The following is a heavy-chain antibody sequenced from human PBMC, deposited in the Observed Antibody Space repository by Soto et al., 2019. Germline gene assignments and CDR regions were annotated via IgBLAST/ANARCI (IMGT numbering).Heavy chain of an antibody. CDR2: ISGSGGST. CDR3: AGTTDYYYYSSGYRNWFDP. J-gene: IGHJ5*02. D-gene: IGHD3-22*01. V-gene: IGHV3-23*01. CDR1: GFTFSSYA. Sequence: GGSLRLSCAASGFTFSSYAMSWVRQAPGKGLEWVSAISGSGGSTYYADSVKGRFTISRDNSKNTLYLQMNSLRAEDTAVYYCAGTTDYYYYSSGYRNWFDPWGQGTLVTVSS.